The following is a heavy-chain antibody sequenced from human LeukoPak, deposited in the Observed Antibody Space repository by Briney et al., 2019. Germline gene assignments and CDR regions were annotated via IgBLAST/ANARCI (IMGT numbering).Heavy chain of an antibody. J-gene: IGHJ4*02. Sequence: PGGSLRLSCAASGFTFRSYAMSWVRQAPGKGLEWVSALSGSGGTTYYADSVKGRFTISRDNSKNTLYLQMNSLRAEDTALYYCAKTSGWPYYFGYWGQGTLVTVSS. CDR1: GFTFRSYA. D-gene: IGHD6-19*01. CDR2: LSGSGGTT. CDR3: AKTSGWPYYFGY. V-gene: IGHV3-23*01.